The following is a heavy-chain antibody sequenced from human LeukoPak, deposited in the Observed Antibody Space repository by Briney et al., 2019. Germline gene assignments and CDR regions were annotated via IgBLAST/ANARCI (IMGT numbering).Heavy chain of an antibody. J-gene: IGHJ4*02. CDR3: ATVYSSGWLPIDC. Sequence: SETLSLTCTVSGGSISSSSYYWGWIRQPPGKGLEWIGSIYYSGSTYYNPSLKSRVAISVDTSKNQFSLKLSSVTAADTAVYYCATVYSSGWLPIDCWGQATLVIVSS. CDR2: IYYSGST. D-gene: IGHD6-19*01. V-gene: IGHV4-39*07. CDR1: GGSISSSSYY.